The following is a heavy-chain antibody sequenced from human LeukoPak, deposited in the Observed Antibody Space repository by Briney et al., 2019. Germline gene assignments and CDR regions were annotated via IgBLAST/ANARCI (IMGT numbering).Heavy chain of an antibody. D-gene: IGHD5-24*01. CDR1: GFTFSSYG. V-gene: IGHV3-30*02. J-gene: IGHJ4*02. CDR2: IRYDGSNK. CDR3: AKDPSWRWLQLYFDY. Sequence: QPGGSLRLSCAASGFTFSSYGMHWVRQAPGKGLEWVAFIRYDGSNKYYADSVKGRFTISRDNSKNTLYLQMNSLRAEDTAVYYCAKDPSWRWLQLYFDYWGQGTLVTVSS.